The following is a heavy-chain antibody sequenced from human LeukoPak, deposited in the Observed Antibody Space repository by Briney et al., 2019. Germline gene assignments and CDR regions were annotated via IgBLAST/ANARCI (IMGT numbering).Heavy chain of an antibody. V-gene: IGHV4-31*03. Sequence: SQTLSLTCTVSGGSISSGGYYWSWIRQHPGKGLEWIGYIYYSGSTYYNPSLKSRVTISVDTSKNQFSLKLSSVTAADTAVYYCATDKRWFGELLGNAFDIWGQGTMVTVSS. CDR1: GGSISSGGYY. CDR3: ATDKRWFGELLGNAFDI. D-gene: IGHD3-10*01. CDR2: IYYSGST. J-gene: IGHJ3*02.